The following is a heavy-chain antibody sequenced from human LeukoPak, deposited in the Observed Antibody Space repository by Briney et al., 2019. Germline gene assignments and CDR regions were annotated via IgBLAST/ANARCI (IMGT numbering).Heavy chain of an antibody. CDR2: INPYNGNT. D-gene: IGHD6-19*01. Sequence: ASVKVSCKASGYTFTSFGINWVRQAPGQGXEWMGWINPYNGNTNYAQNLQGRVTMTTDTSTSTAYMELRSLRSDDTAVYYCARQDSSVDFWGPGTLVTVSS. CDR3: ARQDSSVDF. CDR1: GYTFTSFG. J-gene: IGHJ4*02. V-gene: IGHV1-18*01.